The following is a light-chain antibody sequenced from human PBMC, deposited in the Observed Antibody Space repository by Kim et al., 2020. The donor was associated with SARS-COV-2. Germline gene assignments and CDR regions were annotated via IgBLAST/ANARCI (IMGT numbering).Light chain of an antibody. V-gene: IGLV3-21*04. CDR2: YDS. J-gene: IGLJ3*02. Sequence: APGKTASITCGGSDIGLKSGHWYQQRPGQAPLLGIYYDSDRPSGIPERFTGSIAGNTATLTISRAEAGDEADYYCQVWDSNTDHLVLGGGTQLTVL. CDR3: QVWDSNTDHLV. CDR1: DIGLKS.